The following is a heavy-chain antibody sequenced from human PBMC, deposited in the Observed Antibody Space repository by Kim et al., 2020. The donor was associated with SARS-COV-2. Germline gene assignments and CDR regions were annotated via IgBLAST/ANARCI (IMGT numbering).Heavy chain of an antibody. J-gene: IGHJ6*02. V-gene: IGHV3-74*01. Sequence: YADSVKGRFTISRDNAKTTLYLQMTSLRAEDTAVYYCARLLWFGEDGMDVWGQGTTVTVSS. D-gene: IGHD3-10*01. CDR3: ARLLWFGEDGMDV.